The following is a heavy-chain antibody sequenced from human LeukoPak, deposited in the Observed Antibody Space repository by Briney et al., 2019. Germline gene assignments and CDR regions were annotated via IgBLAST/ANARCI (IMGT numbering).Heavy chain of an antibody. CDR2: NSAYNGHT. CDR3: ARDKDLGAVAGTFDY. J-gene: IGHJ4*02. Sequence: ASVKVSCKASGYTFSRFGISWVRQAPGQGLEWMGWNSAYNGHTKYAQTFQGRVTMTTDTSTSTAYMELRSLRSDDTAVYYCARDKDLGAVAGTFDYWGQGTLVTVSS. V-gene: IGHV1-18*01. D-gene: IGHD6-19*01. CDR1: GYTFSRFG.